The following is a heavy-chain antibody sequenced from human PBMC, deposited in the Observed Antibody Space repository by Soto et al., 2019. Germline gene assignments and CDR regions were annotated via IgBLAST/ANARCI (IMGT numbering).Heavy chain of an antibody. CDR1: GYSFTRYG. CDR3: AMVDVYVTPSPQDV. CDR2: INTYNGNT. D-gene: IGHD3-16*01. V-gene: IGHV1-18*01. Sequence: QVQLVQSRAEVKNPGASVKVSCKASGYSFTRYGIAGARQAPGQGLGGLGWINTYNGNTNNAKNLQGRFTLPTDTSTSTAYMELTSLRSNDTAIYYCAMVDVYVTPSPQDVWGQGTTVIVSS. J-gene: IGHJ6*02.